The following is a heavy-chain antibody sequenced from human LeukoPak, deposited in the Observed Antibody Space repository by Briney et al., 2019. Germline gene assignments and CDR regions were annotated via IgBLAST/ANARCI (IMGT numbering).Heavy chain of an antibody. D-gene: IGHD3-16*02. CDR3: AREQTPVIPYYFDS. Sequence: GGSLRLSCAASGSTFSSYWMSWVRQAPGKGLEGVANIKQDGSDYYYVDSVKGRFTISRDNAKNSLYLQMNSLSAEDTAVYYCAREQTPVIPYYFDSWGQGTLVTVSS. V-gene: IGHV3-7*01. CDR1: GSTFSSYW. J-gene: IGHJ4*02. CDR2: IKQDGSDY.